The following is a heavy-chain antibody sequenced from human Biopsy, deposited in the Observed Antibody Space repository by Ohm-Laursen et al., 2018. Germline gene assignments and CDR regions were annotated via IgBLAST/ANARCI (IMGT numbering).Heavy chain of an antibody. Sequence: SSVKVSCKSSGFTFSNSVVQWVRQARGQRLEWIGWIVVGSGYAVYAQNFQERVTITRDLSTSTANMELSSLRSDDTAVYYCAAEVGVTVDVGFWGQGTLVTVSS. CDR2: IVVGSGYA. J-gene: IGHJ4*02. V-gene: IGHV1-58*01. D-gene: IGHD1-26*01. CDR1: GFTFSNSV. CDR3: AAEVGVTVDVGF.